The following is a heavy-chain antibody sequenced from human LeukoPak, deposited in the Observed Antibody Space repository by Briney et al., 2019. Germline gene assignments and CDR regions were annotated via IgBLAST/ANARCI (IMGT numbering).Heavy chain of an antibody. CDR1: AFTFSTYS. CDR2: ISSSSSHI. V-gene: IGHV3-21*01. CDR3: ARCTTGKTFGSLREIKKSREIDY. Sequence: GGSLRLSCAASAFTFSTYSMHWVRQAPGKGLEWVSSISSSSSHIYYADSVRGRFTISRDNAKNSLFLQMNSLRGEDTAVYYCARCTTGKTFGSLREIKKSREIDYWGQGTLVTVSS. J-gene: IGHJ4*02. D-gene: IGHD1-1*01.